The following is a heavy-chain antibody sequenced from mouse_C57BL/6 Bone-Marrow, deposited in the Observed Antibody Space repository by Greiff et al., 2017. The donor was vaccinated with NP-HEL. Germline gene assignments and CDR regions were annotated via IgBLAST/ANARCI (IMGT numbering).Heavy chain of an antibody. CDR1: GYTFTSYG. D-gene: IGHD1-1*01. CDR3: TRTGYGGSYVTWFAY. Sequence: QVQLQQSGAELARPGASVKLSCKASGYTFTSYGISWVKQRTGQGLEWIGEIYPRSGNTYYNEKFKGKATLTADKSSSTAYMELRSLTSEDSAVYFCTRTGYGGSYVTWFAYWGQGTLVTVSA. V-gene: IGHV1-81*01. CDR2: IYPRSGNT. J-gene: IGHJ3*01.